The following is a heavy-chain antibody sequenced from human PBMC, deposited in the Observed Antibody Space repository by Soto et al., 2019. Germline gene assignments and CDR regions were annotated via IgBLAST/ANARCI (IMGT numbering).Heavy chain of an antibody. D-gene: IGHD1-1*01. J-gene: IGHJ6*02. V-gene: IGHV3-53*01. Sequence: GGSLRLSCAASGFTVSSNYMSWVRQAPGKGLEWVSVIYSGGSTYYADSVKGRFTISRDNSKNTLYLQMNSLRAEDTAVYYCARDSAGTYYYYYGMDVWGQGTTVTVSS. CDR3: ARDSAGTYYYYYGMDV. CDR2: IYSGGST. CDR1: GFTVSSNY.